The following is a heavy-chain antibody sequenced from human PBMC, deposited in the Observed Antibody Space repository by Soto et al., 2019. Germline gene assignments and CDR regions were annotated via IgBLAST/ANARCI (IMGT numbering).Heavy chain of an antibody. CDR1: GFTFSGYA. V-gene: IGHV3-23*01. CDR3: AKVLQGSLVGQSGLDY. D-gene: IGHD1-26*01. J-gene: IGHJ4*02. Sequence: GGSLRLSCAASGFTFSGYAMSWVRQAPGKGLEWVSAISGSGGSTYYADSVKGRFTISRDNSKNTLYLQMNSLRAEDTAVYYCAKVLQGSLVGQSGLDYWGQGTLVTVS. CDR2: ISGSGGST.